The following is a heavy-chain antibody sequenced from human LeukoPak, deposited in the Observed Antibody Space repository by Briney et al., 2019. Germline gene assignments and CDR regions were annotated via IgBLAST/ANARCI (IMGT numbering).Heavy chain of an antibody. D-gene: IGHD2-15*01. CDR3: ATTPGSCSGGSCSKSDY. Sequence: GGSLRLSCAASGFTFSSYGMHWVRQAPGKGLEWVAFIRHDGSNKYYTDSVKGRFTISRDNAKNSLYLQMNSLRAEDTAVYYCATTPGSCSGGSCSKSDYWGQGTLVTVSS. CDR1: GFTFSSYG. J-gene: IGHJ4*02. CDR2: IRHDGSNK. V-gene: IGHV3-30*02.